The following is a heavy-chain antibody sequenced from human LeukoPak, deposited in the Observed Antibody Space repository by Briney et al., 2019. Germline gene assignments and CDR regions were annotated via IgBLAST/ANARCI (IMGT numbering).Heavy chain of an antibody. V-gene: IGHV3-23*01. CDR2: ISGSGGST. Sequence: GGSLRLSCAASGFTLSSHGMHWVRQAPGKGLEWVSAISGSGGSTYYADSVKGRFTISRDNSKNTLYLQMNSLRAEDTAVYYCAKFSGGSDYDFWSGLDYWGQGTLVTVPS. D-gene: IGHD3-3*01. CDR3: AKFSGGSDYDFWSGLDY. CDR1: GFTLSSHG. J-gene: IGHJ4*02.